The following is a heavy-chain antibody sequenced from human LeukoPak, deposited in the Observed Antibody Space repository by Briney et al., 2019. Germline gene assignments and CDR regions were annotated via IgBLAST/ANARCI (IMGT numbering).Heavy chain of an antibody. CDR2: INHSGST. D-gene: IGHD3-22*01. V-gene: IGHV4-34*01. J-gene: IGHJ4*02. Sequence: SETLSLTCAVYGGSFSGYYWSWIRQPPGKGLEWIGEINHSGSTNYNPSLNSRVTMSVDTSKNQFSLKLSSVTAADTAVYYCATATVDSSGYYYVFHFDYWGQGTLVTVSS. CDR3: ATATVDSSGYYYVFHFDY. CDR1: GGSFSGYY.